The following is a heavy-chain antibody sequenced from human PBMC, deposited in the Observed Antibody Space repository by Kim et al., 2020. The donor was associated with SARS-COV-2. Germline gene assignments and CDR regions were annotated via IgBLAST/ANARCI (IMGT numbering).Heavy chain of an antibody. CDR2: ISSTGPTF. Sequence: GGSLRLSCAASGFTFSDYYMSWIRQAPGKGLEWVSYISSTGPTFYSTDSVKGRFTISRDNAKNSLNLQMNSLRAEDTAVYYCARDCGGDCSTAVAFDLGGQGTVVTVPS. CDR3: ARDCGGDCSTAVAFDL. CDR1: GFTFSDYY. D-gene: IGHD2-21*01. V-gene: IGHV3-11*01. J-gene: IGHJ3*01.